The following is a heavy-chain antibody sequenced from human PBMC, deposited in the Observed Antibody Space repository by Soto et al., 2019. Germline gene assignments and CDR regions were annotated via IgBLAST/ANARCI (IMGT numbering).Heavy chain of an antibody. Sequence: QVQLVESGGGVVQPGRSLRLSCAASGFSFRYHGMHWVRQAPGKGLEWLAVIWYDGTNRNYAGSVKGRFTISRDNSNNTLYLHMNSLRAEDTAVYYCARENYESRGYWGGYHLDSWGQGTLVSVSS. J-gene: IGHJ4*02. CDR1: GFSFRYHG. CDR2: IWYDGTNR. D-gene: IGHD3-22*01. V-gene: IGHV3-33*01. CDR3: ARENYESRGYWGGYHLDS.